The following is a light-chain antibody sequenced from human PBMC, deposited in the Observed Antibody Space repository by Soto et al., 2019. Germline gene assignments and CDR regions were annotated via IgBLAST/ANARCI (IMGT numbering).Light chain of an antibody. CDR3: QSCDNTFVV. CDR2: EDN. CDR1: SGSIASNY. V-gene: IGLV6-57*04. Sequence: NFMLTQPHSVSESPGKTVTISCTRSSGSIASNYVQWYQQRPASAPTTVIYEDNQRPSGVPDRFSGSIDSSSNSASLTISGLKTEDEADYYCQSCDNTFVVFGGGTKLTVL. J-gene: IGLJ2*01.